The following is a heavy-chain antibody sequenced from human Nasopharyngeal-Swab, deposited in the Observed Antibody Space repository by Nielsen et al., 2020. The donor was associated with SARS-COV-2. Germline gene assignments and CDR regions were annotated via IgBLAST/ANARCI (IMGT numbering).Heavy chain of an antibody. CDR3: TRDPGDDKRDWYFDV. CDR1: GFTVSSHC. CDR2: ICGDVRRP. Sequence: GESLKISCAASGFTVSSHCMHWVRQGLGQGLEWVSRICGDVRRPGYADSVKGRFTISRDNAKNTLYLQMNSLTGEEAAVYFCTRDPGDDKRDWYFDVWGRGTLVTVSS. V-gene: IGHV3-74*01. J-gene: IGHJ2*01. D-gene: IGHD3-16*01.